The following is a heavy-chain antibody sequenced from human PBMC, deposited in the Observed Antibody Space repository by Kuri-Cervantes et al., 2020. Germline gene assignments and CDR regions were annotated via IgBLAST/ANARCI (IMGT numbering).Heavy chain of an antibody. CDR3: ARGGGVGATGLDYFDY. CDR2: INHSGST. V-gene: IGHV4-34*01. D-gene: IGHD1-26*01. Sequence: SETLSLTCAVYGGSFSGYYWSWIRQPPGKGLEWIGEINHSGSTNYNPFLKSRVTISVDTSKNQFSLKLSSVTAADTAVYYCARGGGVGATGLDYFDYWGQGTLVTVSS. J-gene: IGHJ4*02. CDR1: GGSFSGYY.